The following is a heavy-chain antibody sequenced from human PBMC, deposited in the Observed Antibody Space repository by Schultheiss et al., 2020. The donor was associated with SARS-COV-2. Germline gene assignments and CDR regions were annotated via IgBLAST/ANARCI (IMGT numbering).Heavy chain of an antibody. CDR3: ARHLNYYGSGRVGNWFDP. Sequence: SETLSLTCTVSGGSISNYYWTWIRQPPGKGLEWIGYIYYSGSTNYNPSLKSRVTISVDTSKNQFSLKLSSVTAADTAVYYCARHLNYYGSGRVGNWFDPWGQGTLVTVSS. D-gene: IGHD3-10*01. V-gene: IGHV4-59*08. J-gene: IGHJ5*02. CDR1: GGSISNYY. CDR2: IYYSGST.